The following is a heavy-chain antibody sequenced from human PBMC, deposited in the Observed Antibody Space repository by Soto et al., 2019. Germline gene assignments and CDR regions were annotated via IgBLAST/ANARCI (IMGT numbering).Heavy chain of an antibody. Sequence: EVQVVETGGGLILPGGSLRLSCAASGFTFNTHWMHWVRQAPGKGLVWVSRINSDGSITDYADSVKGRFSISRDNPRNTLYLQMNSLSPEDTAVYYCARAMTSVGAAAKGDFWGQGTLVTVSS. CDR2: INSDGSIT. CDR3: ARAMTSVGAAAKGDF. V-gene: IGHV3-74*01. D-gene: IGHD1-26*01. CDR1: GFTFNTHW. J-gene: IGHJ4*02.